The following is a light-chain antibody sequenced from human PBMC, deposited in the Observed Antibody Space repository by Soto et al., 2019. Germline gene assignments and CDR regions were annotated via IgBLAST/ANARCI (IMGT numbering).Light chain of an antibody. J-gene: IGKJ4*01. CDR2: GAS. CDR3: QQYGRLPLS. Sequence: EILLTQSPGTLSLSPGDRATLSCRSSQSLTNSFLAWYQQRPGQTPRLLIYGASIRATDIPDRFSGSGSGTDFTLTISRLEREDFAVYFCQQYGRLPLSFGGGTKVEIK. V-gene: IGKV3-20*01. CDR1: QSLTNSF.